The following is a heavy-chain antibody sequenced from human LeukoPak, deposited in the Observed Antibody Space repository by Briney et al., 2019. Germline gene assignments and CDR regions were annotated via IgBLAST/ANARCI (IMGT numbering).Heavy chain of an antibody. D-gene: IGHD4-23*01. Sequence: SETLSLTCTVSGYSISSGYYWGWIRQPPGKGLEWIGSIYYSGSTYYNPSLKSRVPISVDTSKNPFSLKLSSVTAADTAVYYCARQHDYGGNPPFDYWGQGTLVTVSS. CDR2: IYYSGST. V-gene: IGHV4-38-2*02. CDR1: GYSISSGYY. J-gene: IGHJ4*02. CDR3: ARQHDYGGNPPFDY.